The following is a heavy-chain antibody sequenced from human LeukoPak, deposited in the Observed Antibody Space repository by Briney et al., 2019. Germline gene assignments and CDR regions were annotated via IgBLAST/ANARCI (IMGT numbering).Heavy chain of an antibody. CDR3: AKDLVVVPTGPDY. CDR2: ISGGGGST. V-gene: IGHV3-23*01. Sequence: GGSLRLSCAASGFTFSNYAMNWVRQAPGKGLEWVSGISGGGGSTHYADSVNGRFTISRDNSKNTLYLQMNSLRAEDTAVYYCAKDLVVVPTGPDYRAQGTLVTVSS. J-gene: IGHJ4*02. CDR1: GFTFSNYA. D-gene: IGHD2-2*01.